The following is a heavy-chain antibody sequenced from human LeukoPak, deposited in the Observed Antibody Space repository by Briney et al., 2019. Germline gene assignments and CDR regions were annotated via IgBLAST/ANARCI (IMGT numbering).Heavy chain of an antibody. D-gene: IGHD4-17*01. CDR1: GFTFSSYW. J-gene: IGHJ6*03. Sequence: GGSLRLSCAASGFTFSSYWMSWVRQAPGKGLEWVANIKQDGSEKYYVDSVKGRFTISRDNAKNSLYLQMNSLRAEDTAVYYCAREVLADYGDYGDYYYYYMDVWGKGTTVTVSS. CDR3: AREVLADYGDYGDYYYYYMDV. V-gene: IGHV3-7*03. CDR2: IKQDGSEK.